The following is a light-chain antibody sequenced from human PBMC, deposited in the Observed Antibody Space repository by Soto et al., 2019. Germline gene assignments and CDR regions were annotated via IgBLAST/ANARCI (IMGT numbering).Light chain of an antibody. CDR3: NSLTTSSTYV. V-gene: IGLV2-11*01. Sequence: QSVLTQPRSVSGSPGQSVTISCTGTSSDVGGYNYVSWYQQHPGKAPKLMIYDVSKRPSGVPDRLSGSKSGNTASLTISGLQAEDEADYYCNSLTTSSTYVFGTGTKVTVL. CDR1: SSDVGGYNY. J-gene: IGLJ1*01. CDR2: DVS.